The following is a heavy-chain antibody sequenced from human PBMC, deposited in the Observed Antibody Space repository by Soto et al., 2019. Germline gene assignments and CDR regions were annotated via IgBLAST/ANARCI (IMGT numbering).Heavy chain of an antibody. CDR1: GYTFTSYG. Sequence: GASVKVSCKASGYTFTSYGISWVRQAPGQGLEWMGWISAYNGNTNYAQKLQGRVTMTTDTSTSTAYMELRSLRSDDTAVYYCARECWSGYLYYYYYYGMDVWGQGTTVTVSS. CDR2: ISAYNGNT. V-gene: IGHV1-18*01. CDR3: ARECWSGYLYYYYYYGMDV. D-gene: IGHD3-3*01. J-gene: IGHJ6*02.